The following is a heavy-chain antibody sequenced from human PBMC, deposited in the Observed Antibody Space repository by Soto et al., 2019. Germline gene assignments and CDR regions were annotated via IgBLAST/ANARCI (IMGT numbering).Heavy chain of an antibody. CDR3: ARDSGYGDPFDY. D-gene: IGHD4-17*01. Sequence: QVQLVESGGGVVQPGRSLRLSCAASGFTFSSYAMHWVRQAPGKGLEWVAVISYDGSNKYYADSVKGRFTISRDNSKNTLYLQMNSLRAEDTAVYYRARDSGYGDPFDYWGQGTLVTVSS. J-gene: IGHJ4*02. CDR2: ISYDGSNK. CDR1: GFTFSSYA. V-gene: IGHV3-30-3*01.